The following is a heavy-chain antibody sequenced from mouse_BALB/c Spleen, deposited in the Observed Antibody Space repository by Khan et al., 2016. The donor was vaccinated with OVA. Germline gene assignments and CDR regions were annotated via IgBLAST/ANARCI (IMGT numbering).Heavy chain of an antibody. CDR1: GYSFTGYF. J-gene: IGHJ2*01. D-gene: IGHD1-1*01. Sequence: VQLKESGPELVKPGASVKISCKASGYSFTGYFMHWVMQSHGKSLEWIGRINPHIGETFYNQKFKGKATLTVDESSSTAHMELRSLASEDSAVDFGARIYGSGFDYWGQGTTLTVAA. V-gene: IGHV1-20*02. CDR3: ARIYGSGFDY. CDR2: INPHIGET.